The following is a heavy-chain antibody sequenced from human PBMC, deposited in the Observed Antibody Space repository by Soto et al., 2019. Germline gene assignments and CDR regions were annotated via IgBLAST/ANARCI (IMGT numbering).Heavy chain of an antibody. D-gene: IGHD6-19*01. Sequence: SETLSLTCTVSSGSISSTIYSWDWIRQPPGKGLEWIGSIFYSGSTYYNPSLKSRVTISVDTSKNQFSLKLSSVTAADTAVYYCASTAHSSGWYSGGFDYWGQGTLVT. CDR3: ASTAHSSGWYSGGFDY. V-gene: IGHV4-39*07. CDR2: IFYSGST. J-gene: IGHJ4*02. CDR1: SGSISSTIYS.